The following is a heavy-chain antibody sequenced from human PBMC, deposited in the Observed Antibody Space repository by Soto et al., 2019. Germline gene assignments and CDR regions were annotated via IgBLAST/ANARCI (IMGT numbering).Heavy chain of an antibody. V-gene: IGHV4-59*01. J-gene: IGHJ4*02. Sequence: SETLSLTCTVSGGSISSYYWSWIRQPPGKGLEWIGYIYYSGSTNYNPSLKSRVTISVDTSKNQFSLKLSSVTAADTAVYYCARGFIRGWYLGWGQGTLVTVSS. D-gene: IGHD6-19*01. CDR3: ARGFIRGWYLG. CDR2: IYYSGST. CDR1: GGSISSYY.